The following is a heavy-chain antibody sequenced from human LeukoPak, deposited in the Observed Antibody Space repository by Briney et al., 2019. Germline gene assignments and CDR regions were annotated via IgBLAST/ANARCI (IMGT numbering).Heavy chain of an antibody. D-gene: IGHD6-13*01. CDR3: ARFSAYSSSWGDY. V-gene: IGHV1-2*02. J-gene: IGHJ4*02. CDR2: INPNSGGT. Sequence: ASVKVSCKASGDTFTGYYIHWVRQAPGQGLEWMGWINPNSGGTNYAQKFQGRVTMTRDTSISTAYMELSSLRSDDTAMYYCARFSAYSSSWGDYWGQGTLVTVSS. CDR1: GDTFTGYY.